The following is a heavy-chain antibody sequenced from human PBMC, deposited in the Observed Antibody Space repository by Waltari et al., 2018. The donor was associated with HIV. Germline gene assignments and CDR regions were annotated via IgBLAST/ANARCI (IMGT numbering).Heavy chain of an antibody. CDR1: GDSITSSGFY. J-gene: IGHJ5*02. CDR2: IYFSGGT. V-gene: IGHV4-39*01. D-gene: IGHD2-2*01. CDR3: ARRHSSWSWFDP. Sequence: QVQLQESGPGLVKPSETLSLTCTVSGDSITSSGFYWGWIRQPPGKGLEWIGAIYFSGGTFYNPSRKSRVTISVDTSMNQFSLRLTSVTAADRAVYYCARRHSSWSWFDPWGQGTLVTVSS.